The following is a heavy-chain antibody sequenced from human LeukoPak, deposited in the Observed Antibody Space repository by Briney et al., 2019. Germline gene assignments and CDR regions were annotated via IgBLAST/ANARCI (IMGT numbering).Heavy chain of an antibody. CDR2: ISGSGDRT. V-gene: IGHV3-23*01. J-gene: IGHJ4*02. D-gene: IGHD3-10*01. CDR3: AKGYYGSGSYGWFDY. Sequence: PGGSLRLSCGASGFTFSGSAMSWVRQAPGKGLEWVSTISGSGDRTYYADSVKGRFTISRDNSKNTLFLHMNSLRAEDTAVYSCAKGYYGSGSYGWFDYWGQGTLVTVSS. CDR1: GFTFSGSA.